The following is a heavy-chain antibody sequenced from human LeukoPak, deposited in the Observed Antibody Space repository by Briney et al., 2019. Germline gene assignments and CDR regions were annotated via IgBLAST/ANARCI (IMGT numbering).Heavy chain of an antibody. CDR3: AKGVIVVVPAAAVFVY. J-gene: IGHJ4*02. D-gene: IGHD2-2*01. V-gene: IGHV3-23*01. Sequence: PGGSLRLSCAASGFTFSSYAMSWVRQAPGKGLEWVSAISGSGGSTYYADSVKGRFTISRDNSKNTLYLQMNSLRAEDTAVYYCAKGVIVVVPAAAVFVYWGQGTLVTVSS. CDR1: GFTFSSYA. CDR2: ISGSGGST.